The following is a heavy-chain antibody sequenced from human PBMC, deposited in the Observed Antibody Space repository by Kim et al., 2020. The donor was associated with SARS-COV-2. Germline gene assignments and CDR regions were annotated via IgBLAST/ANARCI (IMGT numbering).Heavy chain of an antibody. V-gene: IGHV5-51*01. D-gene: IGHD6-13*01. Sequence: GESLKISCRGSGYSFHIYWIAWVRQMPGKGLEWMGIIYPGDSDTRYSPSFQGQVTISADKSISTAYLQWSSLKASDTAMYYCARRVASAGTRWFDPWGQGTLVTVSS. CDR2: IYPGDSDT. CDR3: ARRVASAGTRWFDP. J-gene: IGHJ5*02. CDR1: GYSFHIYW.